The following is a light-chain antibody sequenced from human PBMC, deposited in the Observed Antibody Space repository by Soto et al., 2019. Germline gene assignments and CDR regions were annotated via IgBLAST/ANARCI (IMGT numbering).Light chain of an antibody. Sequence: QSVLTQPASVSGSPGQSITISCTGTSSDVGAYRYVSWYQQHPGKAPKLIIYDVSDRPSGISNRFSGSKSDNTASLTISGLQAEDEAEYYCSSYTSSTTYVLGTGTKL. CDR1: SSDVGAYRY. J-gene: IGLJ1*01. CDR2: DVS. CDR3: SSYTSSTTYV. V-gene: IGLV2-14*01.